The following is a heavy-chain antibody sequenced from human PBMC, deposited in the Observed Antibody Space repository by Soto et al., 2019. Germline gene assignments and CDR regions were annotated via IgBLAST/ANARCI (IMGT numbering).Heavy chain of an antibody. CDR2: ISGGGDYSADT. V-gene: IGHV3-23*01. J-gene: IGHJ4*02. CDR1: GSTFSTYA. CDR3: AKNHWIVATNFFDL. Sequence: GSLLPSCEAPGSTFSTYAMSLVRQAPGKGLEWVSVISGGGDYSADTYFADSVKGRFTISRDSSKNTVYLQMNSLRAEDTAVYYSAKNHWIVATNFFDLWGRGTPVTVSS. D-gene: IGHD5-12*01.